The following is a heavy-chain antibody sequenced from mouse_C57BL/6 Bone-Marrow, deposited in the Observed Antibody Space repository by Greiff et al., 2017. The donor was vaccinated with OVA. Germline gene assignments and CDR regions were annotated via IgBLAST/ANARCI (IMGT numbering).Heavy chain of an antibody. D-gene: IGHD1-1*01. CDR2: IYPGSGST. Sequence: VQLQQPGADLVPPVASVTLSCTASGYTFTSYWITWVKQRPGQGLEWIGEIYPGSGSTNYNEKFKSKATLTVDTSSSTAYMQLSSLTSEDSAVYYWARSYYGPWFAYWGQGTLVTVSA. CDR1: GYTFTSYW. CDR3: ARSYYGPWFAY. J-gene: IGHJ3*01. V-gene: IGHV1-55*01.